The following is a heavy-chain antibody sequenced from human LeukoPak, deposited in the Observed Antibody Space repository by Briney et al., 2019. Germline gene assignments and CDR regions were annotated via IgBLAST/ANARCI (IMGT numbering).Heavy chain of an antibody. CDR1: GSTFSTYG. CDR2: IWFDGSIK. Sequence: GRSLRLSCAASGSTFSTYGMHWVRQAPGKGLEWVAVIWFDGSIKYYADSVKGRFTISRDNSKNTLYLQMNSLRAEDTAVYYCARAVGPFDIWGQGTIVIVSS. CDR3: ARAVGPFDI. J-gene: IGHJ3*02. V-gene: IGHV3-33*01.